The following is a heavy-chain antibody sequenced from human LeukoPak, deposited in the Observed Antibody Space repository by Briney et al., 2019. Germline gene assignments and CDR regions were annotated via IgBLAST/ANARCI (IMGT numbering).Heavy chain of an antibody. D-gene: IGHD2-21*02. CDR1: GGSISSSTSY. V-gene: IGHV4-39*01. CDR3: ASLRVTTYYFDY. J-gene: IGHJ4*02. Sequence: SETPSLTCAVSGGSISSSTSYWGWIRQPPGKGLEWIGYIYYSGRTYYNPSLKSRLTISVDTSKNQFSLKLSSVTAADTAVYYCASLRVTTYYFDYWGQGTLVTVSS. CDR2: IYYSGRT.